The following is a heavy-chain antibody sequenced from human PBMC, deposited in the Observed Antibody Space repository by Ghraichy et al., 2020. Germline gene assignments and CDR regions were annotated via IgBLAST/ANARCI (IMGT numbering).Heavy chain of an antibody. J-gene: IGHJ6*02. CDR3: AKWGRSGDRFYYYGMDV. V-gene: IGHV3-23*01. Sequence: GGSLRLSCAASGFTFSSYAMSWVRQAPGKGLEWVSAISGSGGSTYYADSVKGRFTISRDNSKNTLYLQMNSLRAEDTAVYYCAKWGRSGDRFYYYGMDVWGQGTTVTVSS. CDR1: GFTFSSYA. D-gene: IGHD7-27*01. CDR2: ISGSGGST.